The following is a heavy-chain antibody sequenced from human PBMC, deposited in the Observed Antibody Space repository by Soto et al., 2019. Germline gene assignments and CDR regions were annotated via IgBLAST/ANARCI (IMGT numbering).Heavy chain of an antibody. CDR1: GYTFPSST. CDR3: ASATYGDSDY. J-gene: IGHJ4*02. D-gene: IGHD4-17*01. Sequence: QVELVQSGAEVKKPGASVKVSCKASGYTFPSSTISWLRQAPGQGLEWMGWINAYNGDTKYAHRLQGRVTMTTDTSTNTAYLELASLPSDDTAIYYCASATYGDSDYWGQGTLVTVSS. V-gene: IGHV1-18*01. CDR2: INAYNGDT.